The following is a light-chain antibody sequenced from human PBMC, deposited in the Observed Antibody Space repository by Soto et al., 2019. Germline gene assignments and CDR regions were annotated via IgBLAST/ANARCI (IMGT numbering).Light chain of an antibody. CDR1: QSVSNL. CDR3: HHRYTWPIT. CDR2: DAS. Sequence: EIVLTQSPATLSLSPGERATLSCRASQSVSNLLIWFQQKPGQAPRLLIYDASNRATGIPARFSGSGSGTDFTLTISSLEPEDVAVYYCHHRYTWPITFGQGTRLEIK. V-gene: IGKV3-11*01. J-gene: IGKJ5*01.